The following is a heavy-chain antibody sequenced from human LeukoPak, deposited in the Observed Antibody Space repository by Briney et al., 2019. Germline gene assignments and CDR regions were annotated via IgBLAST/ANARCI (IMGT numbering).Heavy chain of an antibody. Sequence: GGSLRLSCTASGFTFSSYSMSWVRQGPGTGLEWVSAISGSGDTTFYADSVKGRFTISRDNSKKTLYLQVNSLRAEDTAVYFWAKELTTERTPGVDSWGQGTLVTVSS. CDR1: GFTFSSYS. CDR2: ISGSGDTT. J-gene: IGHJ4*02. V-gene: IGHV3-23*01. CDR3: AKELTTERTPGVDS. D-gene: IGHD4-17*01.